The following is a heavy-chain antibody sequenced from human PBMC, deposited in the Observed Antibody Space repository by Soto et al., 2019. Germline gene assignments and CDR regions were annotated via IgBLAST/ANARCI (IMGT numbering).Heavy chain of an antibody. Sequence: QVQLVQSGAEVKKPGASVKVSCKASGYTFTSYGISWMRQAPGQGLEWMGWISAYNGNTNYAQKLQGRVTMTTDTSTSTAYMELRSLKSDDTAVYYCARFLDCSSTSCPNWYFDLWGRGTLVTVSS. CDR3: ARFLDCSSTSCPNWYFDL. V-gene: IGHV1-18*04. CDR2: ISAYNGNT. D-gene: IGHD2-2*01. J-gene: IGHJ2*01. CDR1: GYTFTSYG.